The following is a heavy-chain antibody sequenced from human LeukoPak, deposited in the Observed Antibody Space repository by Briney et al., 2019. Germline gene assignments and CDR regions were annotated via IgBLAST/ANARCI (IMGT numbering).Heavy chain of an antibody. D-gene: IGHD3-10*01. Sequence: GGSLRLSCAASGFTFSSYWMSWVRQAPGKGLEWVAVISYDGSNKYYADSVKGRFTISRDNSKNTLYLQMNSLRAEDTAVYYCAKGGLWFGGQGTLVTVSS. CDR2: ISYDGSNK. V-gene: IGHV3-30*18. CDR1: GFTFSSYW. CDR3: AKGGLWF. J-gene: IGHJ4*02.